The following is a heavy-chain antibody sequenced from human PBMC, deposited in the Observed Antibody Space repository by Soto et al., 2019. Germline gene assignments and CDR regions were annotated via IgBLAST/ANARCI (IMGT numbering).Heavy chain of an antibody. CDR2: IWYDGSNK. J-gene: IGHJ4*02. D-gene: IGHD1-7*01. Sequence: GGSLRLSCAASGFTFSSYGMHWVRQAPGKGLEWVAVIWYDGSNKYYADSVKGRFTISRDNSKNTLYLQMNSLRAEHTAVYYCARDTPYTWNFTRLDYWGQGTLVTVSS. V-gene: IGHV3-33*01. CDR1: GFTFSSYG. CDR3: ARDTPYTWNFTRLDY.